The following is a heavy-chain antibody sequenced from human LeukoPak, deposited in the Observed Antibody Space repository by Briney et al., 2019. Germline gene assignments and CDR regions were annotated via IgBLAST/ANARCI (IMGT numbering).Heavy chain of an antibody. CDR2: ISYDGSNK. V-gene: IGHV3-30*01. Sequence: GGSLRLSCAASGFTFSSYAMHWVRQAPGKGLEWVAVISYDGSNKYYADSVKGRFTISRDNSKNTLYLQMNSLRAEDTAVYYCAKEGCSGGSCYSHWFDPWGQGTLVTVSS. CDR1: GFTFSSYA. CDR3: AKEGCSGGSCYSHWFDP. D-gene: IGHD2-15*01. J-gene: IGHJ5*02.